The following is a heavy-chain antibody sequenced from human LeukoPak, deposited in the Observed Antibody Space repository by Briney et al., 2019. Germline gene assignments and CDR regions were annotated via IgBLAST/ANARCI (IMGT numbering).Heavy chain of an antibody. CDR3: ARGRGCGWNRGWFDP. J-gene: IGHJ5*02. D-gene: IGHD1/OR15-1a*01. CDR1: GGSFSGYY. Sequence: PSETLSLTCAVYGGSFSGYYWSWIRQPPGKGLEWIGEINHSGSTNYNPSLKRRVTISVDTSKNQFSLKLSSVTAADTAVYYCARGRGCGWNRGWFDPWGQGTLVTVSS. V-gene: IGHV4-34*01. CDR2: INHSGST.